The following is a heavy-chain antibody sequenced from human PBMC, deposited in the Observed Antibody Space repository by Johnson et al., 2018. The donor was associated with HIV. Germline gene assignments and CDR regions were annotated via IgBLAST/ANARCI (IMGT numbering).Heavy chain of an antibody. V-gene: IGHV3-33*03. Sequence: QVHLVESGGRVVQPGRSLRLSCAASGFTFNSYGMHWVRQAPGKGLEWVAVIWYDGTNKYYADSVKGRFTISRDNSKNTLYLQMNSLRTEDTAVYYCARGDWLTVITSPDAFDIWGQGTMVTVSS. CDR1: GFTFNSYG. CDR3: ARGDWLTVITSPDAFDI. CDR2: IWYDGTNK. J-gene: IGHJ3*02. D-gene: IGHD4-23*01.